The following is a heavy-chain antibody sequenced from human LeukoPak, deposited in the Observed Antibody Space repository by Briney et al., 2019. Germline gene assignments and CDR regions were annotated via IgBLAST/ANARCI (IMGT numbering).Heavy chain of an antibody. CDR3: AREDCSGGSCYPWWFDP. CDR1: GFTFSSYW. Sequence: PGGSLRLSCAASGFTFSSYWMSWGRQGPGKGLEWGANIKQDGSEKYYVDSVKGRFTISRDNAKNSLYLQMNSLRAEDTAVYYCAREDCSGGSCYPWWFDPWGQGTLVAVSS. J-gene: IGHJ5*02. V-gene: IGHV3-7*03. CDR2: IKQDGSEK. D-gene: IGHD2-15*01.